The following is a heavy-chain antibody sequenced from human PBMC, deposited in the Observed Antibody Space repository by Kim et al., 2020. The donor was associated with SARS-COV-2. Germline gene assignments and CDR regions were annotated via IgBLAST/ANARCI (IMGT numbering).Heavy chain of an antibody. Sequence: ASVKVSCKASGYTFTSYAMNWVRQAPGQGLEWMGWINTNTGNPTYAQGFTGRFVFSLDTSVSTAFLQISSLKAEDTDMYYCARGLSGSYYNSGFCGQGTLVTVSS. J-gene: IGHJ4*02. CDR2: INTNTGNP. CDR1: GYTFTSYA. CDR3: ARGLSGSYYNSGF. D-gene: IGHD3-10*01. V-gene: IGHV7-4-1*02.